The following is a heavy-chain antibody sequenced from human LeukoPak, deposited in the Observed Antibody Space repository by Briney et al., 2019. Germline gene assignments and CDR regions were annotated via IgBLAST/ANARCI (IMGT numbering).Heavy chain of an antibody. CDR2: IYGGNNA. CDR3: ARGVLGVIPIDY. CDR1: GFTVSNTY. D-gene: IGHD2-8*02. V-gene: IGHV3-53*01. J-gene: IGHJ4*02. Sequence: GGSLRLSCAASGFTVSNTYMTWVRQAPGKGPEWVSLIYGGNNAFYADSVKGRFTISRDNSKNTLYLQMNSLRAEDTAVYYCARGVLGVIPIDYWGQGTLVTVSS.